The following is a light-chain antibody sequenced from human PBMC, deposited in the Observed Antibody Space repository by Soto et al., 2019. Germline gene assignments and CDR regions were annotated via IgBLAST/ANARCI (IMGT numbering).Light chain of an antibody. CDR3: CSYTTSNTRQIV. CDR2: DVI. J-gene: IGLJ1*01. V-gene: IGLV2-14*01. CDR1: SSDVGGYKY. Sequence: PVLTQPGSVYGLRGQWSTITCNGTSSDVGGYKYVSWYQQHPGKAPKFMIYDVINRPSGVSIRFSGSKSGNTASLTISGLQAEDEADYYCCSYTTSNTRQIVFGTGTKVTVL.